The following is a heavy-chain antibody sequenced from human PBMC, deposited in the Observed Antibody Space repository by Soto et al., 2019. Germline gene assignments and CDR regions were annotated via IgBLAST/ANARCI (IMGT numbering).Heavy chain of an antibody. CDR1: GFTFSDYY. Sequence: VGSLRLSCAASGFTFSDYYMSWIRQAPGKGLEWVSYISSSSSYTNYADSVKGRFTISRDNAKNSLYLQMNSLRAEDTAVYYCARDKNDSSGYYYLHGAFDIWGQGTMVTVSS. CDR2: ISSSSSYT. D-gene: IGHD3-22*01. V-gene: IGHV3-11*05. J-gene: IGHJ3*02. CDR3: ARDKNDSSGYYYLHGAFDI.